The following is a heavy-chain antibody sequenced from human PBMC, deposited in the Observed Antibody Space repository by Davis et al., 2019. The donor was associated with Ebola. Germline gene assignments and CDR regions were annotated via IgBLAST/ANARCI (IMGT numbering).Heavy chain of an antibody. CDR2: IRSKANSYAT. CDR1: GFTFSGSA. D-gene: IGHD6-19*01. V-gene: IGHV3-73*01. Sequence: GGSLRLSCAASGFTFSGSAMHWVRQASGKGLEWVGRIRSKANSYATAYAASVKGRFTISRDDSKNTAYLQMNSLKTEDTAVYYCTRHGYSSGWYERYFDYWGQGTLVTVSS. J-gene: IGHJ4*02. CDR3: TRHGYSSGWYERYFDY.